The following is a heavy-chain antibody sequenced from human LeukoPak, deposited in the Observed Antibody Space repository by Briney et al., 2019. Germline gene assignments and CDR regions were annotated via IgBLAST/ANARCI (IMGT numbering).Heavy chain of an antibody. Sequence: GGSLRLSCAASGFTFSSYGMHWVRQAPGKGLEWVAVIWYDGSNKYYADSVKGRFTISRDNSKNTLYLQMNSLRAEDTAVYYCARGGYSYGFSGYYYYGKDVWGQGTTVTVSS. D-gene: IGHD5-18*01. CDR2: IWYDGSNK. V-gene: IGHV3-33*01. CDR3: ARGGYSYGFSGYYYYGKDV. J-gene: IGHJ6*02. CDR1: GFTFSSYG.